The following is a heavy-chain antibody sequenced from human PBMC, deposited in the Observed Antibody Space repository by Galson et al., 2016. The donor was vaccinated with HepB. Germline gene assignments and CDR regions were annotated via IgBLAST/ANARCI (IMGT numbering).Heavy chain of an antibody. Sequence: SVKVSCKASGYTFISYSINWVRQAPGQGLEWMGRIIPILGIANYAQKFQGRVTITADESTSTAYMELSSLRSEDTAVYYCARAREYSSSPEYYYYGMDVWGQGTTVTVSS. CDR3: ARAREYSSSPEYYYYGMDV. V-gene: IGHV1-69*02. J-gene: IGHJ6*02. CDR1: GYTFISYS. D-gene: IGHD6-6*01. CDR2: IIPILGIA.